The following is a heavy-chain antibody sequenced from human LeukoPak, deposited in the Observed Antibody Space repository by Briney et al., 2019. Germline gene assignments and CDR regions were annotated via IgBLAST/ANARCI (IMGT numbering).Heavy chain of an antibody. V-gene: IGHV3-53*01. CDR3: ARVHPLWSAVDY. Sequence: GGSLRLSCAASGFTVSSIYMSWVRQAPGKGLEWVSVIYSGGSTYYADSVRGRFTISRDNSKNTLYLQMNSLRAEDTAVYYCARVHPLWSAVDYWGQGTLVTVSS. J-gene: IGHJ4*02. CDR2: IYSGGST. CDR1: GFTVSSIY. D-gene: IGHD5-18*01.